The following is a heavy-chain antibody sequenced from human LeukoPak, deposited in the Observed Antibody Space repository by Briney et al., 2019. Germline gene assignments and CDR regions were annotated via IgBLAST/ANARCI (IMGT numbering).Heavy chain of an antibody. J-gene: IGHJ3*02. CDR1: GYSISSGYY. CDR3: VREPGHGGLLFIDAFDI. CDR2: IYHSGST. V-gene: IGHV4-38-2*02. D-gene: IGHD3-10*01. Sequence: SETLSLTCTVSGYSISSGYYWGWIRQPPGKGLEWIGSIYHSGSTYYNPSLKSRVTISVDTSKNQFSLKLSSVTATDTAVYYCVREPGHGGLLFIDAFDIWGQGTMVTVSS.